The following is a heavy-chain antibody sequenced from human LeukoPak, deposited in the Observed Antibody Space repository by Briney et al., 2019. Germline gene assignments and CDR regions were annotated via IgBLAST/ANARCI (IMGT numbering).Heavy chain of an antibody. V-gene: IGHV3-7*05. D-gene: IGHD1-14*01. CDR3: AKVVYHYFDY. CDR2: INQDGVEK. Sequence: GGSLRLSCAATGFTFSAYWMGWVRQAPGKGLQWVANINQDGVEKYYVDSAKGRFTISRDNSKNTLYLQMNSLRAEDTAVYYCAKVVYHYFDYWGQGTLVTVSS. CDR1: GFTFSAYW. J-gene: IGHJ4*02.